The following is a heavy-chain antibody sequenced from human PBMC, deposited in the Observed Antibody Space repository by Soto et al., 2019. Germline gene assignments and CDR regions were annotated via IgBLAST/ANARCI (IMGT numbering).Heavy chain of an antibody. Sequence: SETLYFTCPVSCGSIRSYYWRWIRQPAWKVLGLIVRIYNSGSTFYNPSLKNRVSISLDTSKIHFSLKLSSVTAAGTAVDYCVRDGGDNWFDPWGQGTLVTVSS. CDR1: CGSIRSYY. D-gene: IGHD3-16*01. CDR2: IYNSGST. J-gene: IGHJ5*02. CDR3: VRDGGDNWFDP. V-gene: IGHV4-4*07.